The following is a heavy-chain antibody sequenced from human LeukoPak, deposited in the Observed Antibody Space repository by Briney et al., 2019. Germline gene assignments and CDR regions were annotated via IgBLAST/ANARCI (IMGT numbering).Heavy chain of an antibody. V-gene: IGHV4-59*01. D-gene: IGHD5-18*01. J-gene: IGHJ4*02. CDR3: AREGGCNYGYYYFDY. CDR1: GGSISSYY. CDR2: IYYSGST. Sequence: PSETLSLTCTVSGGSISSYYWSWVRQPPGKGLEWIGYIYYSGSTNYNPSLKSRVTISVDTSKNQLSLKLSSVTAADTAVYYCAREGGCNYGYYYFDYWGQGSLVTVSS.